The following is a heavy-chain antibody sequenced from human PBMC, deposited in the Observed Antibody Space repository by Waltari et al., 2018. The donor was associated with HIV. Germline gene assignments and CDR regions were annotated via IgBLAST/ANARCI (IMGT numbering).Heavy chain of an antibody. CDR2: ISSSGNFK. CDR1: GFIFNSYS. J-gene: IGHJ5*02. V-gene: IGHV3-21*02. CDR3: ARDSRGSTWSLNWFDP. D-gene: IGHD6-6*01. Sequence: EVQLVESGGGPVKPGESLRLSCVTSGFIFNSYSMTWVRQAPGKGPECVSSISSSGNFKHYADSVKGRFTISRDNAENSLYLQMNGLRAEDTAIYYCARDSRGSTWSLNWFDPWGQGTLVTVSS.